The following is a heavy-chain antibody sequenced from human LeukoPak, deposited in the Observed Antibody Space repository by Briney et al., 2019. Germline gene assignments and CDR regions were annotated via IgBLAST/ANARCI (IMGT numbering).Heavy chain of an antibody. CDR2: TYSGGRT. CDR3: ARGYYGSGSLHYYYYYMDV. D-gene: IGHD3-10*01. J-gene: IGHJ6*03. V-gene: IGHV3-53*01. Sequence: GGSLRLSCAASGFTVSSNYITWVRQAPGKGLEWVSVTYSGGRTYYADSVKGRFTISRDNSKNALNLQMHNLRAEDTAVYYCARGYYGSGSLHYYYYYMDVWGKGTTVTISS. CDR1: GFTVSSNY.